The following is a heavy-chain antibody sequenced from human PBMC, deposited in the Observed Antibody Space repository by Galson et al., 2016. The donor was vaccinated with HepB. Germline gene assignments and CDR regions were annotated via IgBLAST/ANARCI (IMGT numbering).Heavy chain of an antibody. CDR1: GFMFSTYW. CDR2: INQDGSEK. V-gene: IGHV3-7*01. D-gene: IGHD1-26*01. Sequence: SLRLSCAASGFMFSTYWMTWVRQAPGKGLEWVANINQDGSEKYHVDSVKGRFTISKDNGKNSLFLQLNSLRAEDTAVYYCASIRVGATLVGAFDIWGQGTMVTVSS. CDR3: ASIRVGATLVGAFDI. J-gene: IGHJ3*02.